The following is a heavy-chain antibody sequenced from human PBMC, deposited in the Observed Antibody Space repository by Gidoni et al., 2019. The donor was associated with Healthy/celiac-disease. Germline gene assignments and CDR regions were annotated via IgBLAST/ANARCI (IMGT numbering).Heavy chain of an antibody. CDR3: AKDMRDVLLWFGEFDP. CDR2: ISWNSGSI. Sequence: EVQLVESGGGLVQPGRSLGLSCAASGFTFDDYAMHWVRQAPGKGLEWVSGISWNSGSIGYADSVKGRFTISRDNAKNSLYLQMNSLRAEDTALYYCAKDMRDVLLWFGEFDPWGQGTLVTVSS. D-gene: IGHD3-10*01. J-gene: IGHJ5*02. V-gene: IGHV3-9*01. CDR1: GFTFDDYA.